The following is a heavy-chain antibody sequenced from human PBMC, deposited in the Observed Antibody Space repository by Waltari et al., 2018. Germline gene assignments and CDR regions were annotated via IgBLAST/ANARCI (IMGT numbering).Heavy chain of an antibody. CDR3: ARDAPYYYDSSAQRDYYYYMDV. D-gene: IGHD3-22*01. Sequence: QVQLQESGPGLVKPSQTLSLTCTVSGGSISSGDYYWSWIRQPPGKGLEWIGYIYYSGSTYYNPSLKSRVTISVDTSKNQFSLKLSSVTAADTAVYYCARDAPYYYDSSAQRDYYYYMDVWGKGTTVTVSS. CDR2: IYYSGST. V-gene: IGHV4-30-4*08. J-gene: IGHJ6*03. CDR1: GGSISSGDYY.